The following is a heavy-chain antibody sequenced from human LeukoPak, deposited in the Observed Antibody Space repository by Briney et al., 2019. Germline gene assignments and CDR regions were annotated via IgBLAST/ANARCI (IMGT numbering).Heavy chain of an antibody. V-gene: IGHV4-38-2*02. CDR1: GYSISSGYY. J-gene: IGHJ6*02. Sequence: TASETLSLTCTVSGYSISSGYYWGWIRQPPGKGLEWIGSIYHSGSTYYNPSLKSRVTISVDTSKNQFSLKLSSVTAADTAVYYCARVRGYCSSGSCGMDVWGQGTTVTVSS. D-gene: IGHD2-15*01. CDR2: IYHSGST. CDR3: ARVRGYCSSGSCGMDV.